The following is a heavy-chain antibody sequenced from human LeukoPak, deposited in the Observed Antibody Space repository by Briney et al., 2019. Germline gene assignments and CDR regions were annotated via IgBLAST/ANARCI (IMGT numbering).Heavy chain of an antibody. V-gene: IGHV4-59*08. CDR1: GASISSYY. CDR2: IYYSGST. J-gene: IGHJ6*02. D-gene: IGHD3-3*01. CDR3: ARHRLEWVTSSAYGMDV. Sequence: SETLSLTCTVSGASISSYYWSWIRQTPGKGLEWIGYIYYSGSTNYNPSLKSRVIISVDTSKNQFSLKLSSVTAADTAVYYCARHRLEWVTSSAYGMDVWGQGTTVTVSS.